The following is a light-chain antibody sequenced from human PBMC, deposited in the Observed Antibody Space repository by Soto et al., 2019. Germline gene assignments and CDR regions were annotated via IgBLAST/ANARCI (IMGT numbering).Light chain of an antibody. J-gene: IGKJ5*01. V-gene: IGKV1-5*01. Sequence: DIQMPQSPSTLSASVGDRFTITCRASQSISSWLAWYQQKPGKAPKLLIYDASSLESGVPSRFSGSGSGTDFTLTISSLQPEDVATYYCQKYNSAPWTFGQGTRLEIK. CDR3: QKYNSAPWT. CDR1: QSISSW. CDR2: DAS.